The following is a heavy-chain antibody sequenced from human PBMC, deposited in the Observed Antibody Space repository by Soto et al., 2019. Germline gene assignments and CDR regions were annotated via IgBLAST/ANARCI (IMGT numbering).Heavy chain of an antibody. Sequence: GGSLRLSCAASGFTFSSYAMSWVRQAPGKGLEWVSAISGSGSSTYYADSVKGRFTISRDNSNNTLYLQMNSLRAEDTAVYYCANSIVLLSSYYNILTGYSYFDYWGQGTLVTVSS. D-gene: IGHD3-9*01. V-gene: IGHV3-23*01. J-gene: IGHJ4*02. CDR1: GFTFSSYA. CDR3: ANSIVLLSSYYNILTGYSYFDY. CDR2: ISGSGSST.